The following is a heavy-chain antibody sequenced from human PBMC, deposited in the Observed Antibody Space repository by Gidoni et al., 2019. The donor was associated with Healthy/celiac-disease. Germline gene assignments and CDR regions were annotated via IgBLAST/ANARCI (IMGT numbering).Heavy chain of an antibody. Sequence: LKSRVTISVDKSKNQFSLKLSSVTAADTAVYYCARDVGSGSDQLDYWGQGTLVTVSS. V-gene: IGHV4-4*02. D-gene: IGHD3-10*01. J-gene: IGHJ4*02. CDR3: ARDVGSGSDQLDY.